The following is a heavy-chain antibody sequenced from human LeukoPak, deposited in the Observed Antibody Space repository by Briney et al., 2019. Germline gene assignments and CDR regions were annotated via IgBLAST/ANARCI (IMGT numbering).Heavy chain of an antibody. CDR3: ARWQNHLGYCSGGSCYSDY. J-gene: IGHJ4*02. Sequence: PGGSLTLSCVVSGFPFSIYEMNWVRQAPGKGLEWVSYISSSGSTIYYADSVKGRFTISRDNAKNSLYLQMNSLRAEDTAVYYCARWQNHLGYCSGGSCYSDYWGQGTLVTVSS. CDR1: GFPFSIYE. CDR2: ISSSGSTI. V-gene: IGHV3-48*03. D-gene: IGHD2-15*01.